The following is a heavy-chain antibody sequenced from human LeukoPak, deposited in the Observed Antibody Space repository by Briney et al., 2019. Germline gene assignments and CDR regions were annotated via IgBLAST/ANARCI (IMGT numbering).Heavy chain of an antibody. V-gene: IGHV3-66*01. CDR3: ARDGSGSYPDAFDI. CDR1: GFTVSSNY. J-gene: IGHJ3*02. Sequence: GGSLRLSCAAPGFTVSSNYMSWVRQAPGKGLEWVSVIYSGGSTYYADSVKGRFTISRDNSKNTLYLQMNSLRAEDTAVYYCARDGSGSYPDAFDIWGQGTMVTVSS. CDR2: IYSGGST. D-gene: IGHD1-26*01.